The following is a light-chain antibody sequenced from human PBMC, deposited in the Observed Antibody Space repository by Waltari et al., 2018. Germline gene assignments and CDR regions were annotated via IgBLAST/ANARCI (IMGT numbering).Light chain of an antibody. CDR1: SSDVGGYNY. Sequence: QSALTQPPSASGSPGQSVTISCTGTSSDVGGYNYVSWYQQHPGKAPKLMIYEVNTRPSGVPDRCSGSKSGNTAALTVSGLQAEDEAEYYCNSYAGSDNVVFGGGTKLTVL. CDR2: EVN. J-gene: IGLJ2*01. V-gene: IGLV2-8*01. CDR3: NSYAGSDNVV.